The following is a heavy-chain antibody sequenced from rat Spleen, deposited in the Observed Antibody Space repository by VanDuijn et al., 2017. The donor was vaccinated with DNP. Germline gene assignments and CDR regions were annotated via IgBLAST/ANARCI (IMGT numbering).Heavy chain of an antibody. CDR1: GFTFSDYY. V-gene: IGHV5-20*01. J-gene: IGHJ2*01. Sequence: EVQLVESGGGLVQPGRSLKLSCAASGFTFSDYYMAWVRQAPTKGLEWVAAIRYDGVRTYYRDSVKGRFTIFRDNAKSSLYLQMNSLKSEDTATYYCARAYGSPWYFDYWGQGVMVTVSS. D-gene: IGHD1-3*01. CDR2: IRYDGVRT. CDR3: ARAYGSPWYFDY.